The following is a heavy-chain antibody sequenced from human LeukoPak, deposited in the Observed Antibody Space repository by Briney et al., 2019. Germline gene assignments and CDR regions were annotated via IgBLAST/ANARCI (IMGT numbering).Heavy chain of an antibody. CDR2: ISYDGSNK. D-gene: IGHD3-9*01. J-gene: IGHJ4*02. Sequence: GRSLRLSCAASGFTFSSYAMHWVRQAPGKGLEWVAVISYDGSNKYYADSVKGRFTISRDNSENTLYLQMNSLRAEGTALYYCARGPYGSDILTGYYNYWGQGTLVTVSS. CDR3: ARGPYGSDILTGYYNY. CDR1: GFTFSSYA. V-gene: IGHV3-30*04.